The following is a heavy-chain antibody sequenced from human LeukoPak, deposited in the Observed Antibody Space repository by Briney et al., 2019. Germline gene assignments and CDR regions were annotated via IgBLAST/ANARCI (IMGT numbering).Heavy chain of an antibody. CDR1: GFTFDDYG. CDR3: AKGAFSSSWGIEYFQH. Sequence: GGSLRLSCAVSGFTFDDYGMSWVRQAPGKGLEWVSGINWNGGSTGYVDSVKGRFTISRDNSKNSLYLQMNSLRTEDTALYYCAKGAFSSSWGIEYFQHWGQGTLVTVSS. CDR2: INWNGGST. D-gene: IGHD6-13*01. J-gene: IGHJ1*01. V-gene: IGHV3-20*04.